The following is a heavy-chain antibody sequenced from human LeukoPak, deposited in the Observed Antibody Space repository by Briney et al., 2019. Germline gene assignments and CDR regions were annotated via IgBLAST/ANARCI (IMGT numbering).Heavy chain of an antibody. CDR3: AKDQASGLRYFDWLSDY. CDR1: GFTFSSYE. V-gene: IGHV3-48*03. CDR2: ISSSGSTI. D-gene: IGHD3-9*01. Sequence: GGSLRLSCAASGFTFSSYEMNWVRQAPGKGLEWVSYISSSGSTIYYADSVKGRFTISRDNSKNTLYLQMNSLRAEDTAVYYCAKDQASGLRYFDWLSDYWGQGTLVTVSS. J-gene: IGHJ4*02.